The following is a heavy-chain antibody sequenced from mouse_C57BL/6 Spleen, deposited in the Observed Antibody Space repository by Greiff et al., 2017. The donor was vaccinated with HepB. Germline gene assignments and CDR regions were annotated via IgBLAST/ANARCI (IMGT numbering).Heavy chain of an antibody. D-gene: IGHD3-2*02. CDR2: INPNNGGT. Sequence: EVQLQQSGPELVKPGASVKISCKASGYTFTDYYMNWVKQSHGKSLEWIGDINPNNGGTSYNQKFKGKATLTVDKSSSTAYMELRSLTSEDSAVYYCARHDSSGHDYWGQGTTLTVSS. CDR1: GYTFTDYY. J-gene: IGHJ2*01. CDR3: ARHDSSGHDY. V-gene: IGHV1-26*01.